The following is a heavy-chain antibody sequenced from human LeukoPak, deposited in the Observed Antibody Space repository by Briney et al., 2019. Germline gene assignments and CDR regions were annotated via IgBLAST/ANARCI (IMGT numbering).Heavy chain of an antibody. V-gene: IGHV4-59*01. J-gene: IGHJ3*02. CDR1: GGSIRSYY. CDR2: IYYSGNT. Sequence: SKTLSLTCSVSGGSIRSYYWSWIRQPPGKGLEWIGYIYYSGNTNYNPSLKSRVTISVDTSKNQFSLKLNSVTAADTAVYYCARGGWRAAGGQVGPVDAFDIWGQGTMVTVSS. D-gene: IGHD1-26*01. CDR3: ARGGWRAAGGQVGPVDAFDI.